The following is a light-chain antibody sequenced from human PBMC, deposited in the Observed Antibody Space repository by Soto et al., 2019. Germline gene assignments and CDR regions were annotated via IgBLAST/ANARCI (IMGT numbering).Light chain of an antibody. CDR1: QSVSSY. V-gene: IGKV3-15*01. Sequence: EIVMTQSPDTLSVSPGERANLSCRASQSVSSYFAWYQQKPGPAPRLLIYGASTRATGIPARFSGSGSGTEFTLTISSLQSEDFAVYYCQQYNNWPQTFGQGTRLEIK. CDR2: GAS. J-gene: IGKJ5*01. CDR3: QQYNNWPQT.